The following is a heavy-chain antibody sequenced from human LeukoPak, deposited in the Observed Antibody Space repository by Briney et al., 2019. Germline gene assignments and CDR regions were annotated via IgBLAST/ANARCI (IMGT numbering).Heavy chain of an antibody. CDR1: GFTFSNYD. CDR2: ISSGGTT. CDR3: SGTKNYYFDY. J-gene: IGHJ4*02. Sequence: PGGSLRLSCATSGFTFSNYDMSWVRQAPGKGLEWVSIISSGGTTYSADSVKGRFTASRDNSKNTLYLQMESLRAEDTAVYYCSGTKNYYFDYWGQGTLVTVSS. D-gene: IGHD1-26*01. V-gene: IGHV3-23*01.